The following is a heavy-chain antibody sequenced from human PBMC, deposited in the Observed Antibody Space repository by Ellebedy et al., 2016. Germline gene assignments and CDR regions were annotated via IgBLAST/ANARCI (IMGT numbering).Heavy chain of an antibody. CDR3: AAIPNLYDIFTGYFFNI. CDR1: GLTTTNSV. Sequence: SVKVSCXASGLTTTNSVVQWVRQARGERLDWIGWIVLGSGNTEYAQNFQQRVIISRDLSTNTAYMELSSLRSEDTAIYYCAAIPNLYDIFTGYFFNIWGQGTMVAVSS. J-gene: IGHJ3*02. D-gene: IGHD3-9*01. V-gene: IGHV1-58*01. CDR2: IVLGSGNT.